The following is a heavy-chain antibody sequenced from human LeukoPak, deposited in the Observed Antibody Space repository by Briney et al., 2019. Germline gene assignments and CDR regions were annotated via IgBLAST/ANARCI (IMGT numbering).Heavy chain of an antibody. Sequence: PSETLSLTCAVYGGSFSGYYWSWIRQPPGKGLEWIGEINHSGSTNYNPSLKSRVTISVDTSKNQFSLKLSSVTAADTAVYYCARDPYYYDSSGYYYDYWGQGTLVTASS. CDR3: ARDPYYYDSSGYYYDY. J-gene: IGHJ4*02. D-gene: IGHD3-22*01. V-gene: IGHV4-34*01. CDR1: GGSFSGYY. CDR2: INHSGST.